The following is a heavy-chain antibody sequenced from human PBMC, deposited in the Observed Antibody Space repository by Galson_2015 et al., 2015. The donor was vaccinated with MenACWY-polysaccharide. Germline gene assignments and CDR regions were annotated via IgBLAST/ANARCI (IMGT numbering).Heavy chain of an antibody. J-gene: IGHJ3*02. CDR3: AREGSRIVFHAFDT. D-gene: IGHD2-15*01. V-gene: IGHV3-23*01. CDR2: ISSGSDTT. Sequence: SLRLSCAASGFTFSIYVMTWVRQAPGKGLEWVSAISSGSDTTYYTDSVEGRFTISRDNSKDTLFLEMNSLGAEDTAVYYCAREGSRIVFHAFDTWGQGTMVTVSS. CDR1: GFTFSIYV.